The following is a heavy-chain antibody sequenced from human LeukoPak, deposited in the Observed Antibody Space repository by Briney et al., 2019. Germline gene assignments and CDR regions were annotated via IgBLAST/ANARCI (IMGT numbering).Heavy chain of an antibody. V-gene: IGHV3-43D*03. CDR3: AKEGRGGYDRNHYYHMDV. D-gene: IGHD5-12*01. J-gene: IGHJ6*03. CDR1: GFAFDDYA. Sequence: GGSLRLSCAASGFAFDDYAMHWVRQAPGKGLEWVSLISWDGGSTYYADSVKGRFTISRDNAKNSLYLQISSLRAEDTAVYYCAKEGRGGYDRNHYYHMDVWGRGTTVTVSS. CDR2: ISWDGGST.